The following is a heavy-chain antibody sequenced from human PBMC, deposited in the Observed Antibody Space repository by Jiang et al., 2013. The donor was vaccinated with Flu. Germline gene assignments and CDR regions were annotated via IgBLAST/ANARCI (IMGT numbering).Heavy chain of an antibody. CDR1: GFTFSSYA. Sequence: GFTFSSYAMSWVRQAPGKGLEWVSAISDTGISTYYAASVKGRFTISRDRSKNTVSLQMNSLRAEDTAVYSCAKGQRWELPLDYWGQGTLVTVSS. J-gene: IGHJ4*02. V-gene: IGHV3-23*01. CDR2: ISDTGIST. CDR3: AKGQRWELPLDY. D-gene: IGHD2-15*01.